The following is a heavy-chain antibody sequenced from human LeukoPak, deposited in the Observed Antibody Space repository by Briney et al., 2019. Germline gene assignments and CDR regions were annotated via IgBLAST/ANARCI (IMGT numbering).Heavy chain of an antibody. V-gene: IGHV4-34*01. CDR1: GGSFSGYY. J-gene: IGHJ4*02. Sequence: KPSETLSLTCAVYGGSFSGYYWGWIRQPPGKGLEWIGEINHSGSTNYNPSLKSRVTISVDTSKNQFSLKLSSVTAADTAVYYCARGRSVLRFLEWNPTTYYFDYWGQGTLVTVSS. CDR3: ARGRSVLRFLEWNPTTYYFDY. CDR2: INHSGST. D-gene: IGHD3-3*01.